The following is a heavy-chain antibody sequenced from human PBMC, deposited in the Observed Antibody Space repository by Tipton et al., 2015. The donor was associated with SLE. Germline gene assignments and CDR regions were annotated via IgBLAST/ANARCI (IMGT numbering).Heavy chain of an antibody. J-gene: IGHJ4*02. Sequence: GSLRLSCAASGFSISSYTMNWVRQAPGKGLEWVSAIGGGGGHIYYADSVKGRFTISRDNSENMLFLQMNSLRVEDTAIYYCTKEGGDNGYADYWGQGTLVTVSS. CDR2: IGGGGGHI. CDR1: GFSISSYT. V-gene: IGHV3-23*01. D-gene: IGHD5-12*01. CDR3: TKEGGDNGYADY.